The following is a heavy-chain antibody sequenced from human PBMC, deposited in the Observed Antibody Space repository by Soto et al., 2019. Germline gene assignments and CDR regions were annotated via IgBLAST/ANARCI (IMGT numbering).Heavy chain of an antibody. V-gene: IGHV3-23*01. D-gene: IGHD2-2*01. CDR3: AKDRQYQLPPLQLDY. Sequence: PGGSLRLSCAASGFTFDDYTMHWVRQAPGKGLEWVSLISGSGGSTYYADSVEGRFTISRDNSKNTLYLQMNSLRAEDTAVYYCAKDRQYQLPPLQLDYWGQGTLVTVSS. J-gene: IGHJ4*02. CDR1: GFTFDDYT. CDR2: ISGSGGST.